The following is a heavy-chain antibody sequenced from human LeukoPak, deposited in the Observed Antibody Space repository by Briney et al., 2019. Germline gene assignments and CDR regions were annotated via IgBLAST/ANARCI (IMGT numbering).Heavy chain of an antibody. V-gene: IGHV3-21*06. CDR2: MSSGSRYI. CDR1: GFTFSTYA. Sequence: PGGSLRLSCTASGFTFSTYAMTWVRQAPGRGLEWISSMSSGSRYIYYADSVRGRFTISRDNTKNSLYLVINNLRGEDTAIYYCARDRPTGASRVFVVQWGQGTPVTVSS. D-gene: IGHD2-15*01. CDR3: ARDRPTGASRVFVVQ. J-gene: IGHJ4*02.